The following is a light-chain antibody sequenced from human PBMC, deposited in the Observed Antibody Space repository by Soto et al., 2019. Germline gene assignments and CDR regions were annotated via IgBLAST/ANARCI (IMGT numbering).Light chain of an antibody. V-gene: IGLV2-14*01. CDR3: SSYTSTSTLV. J-gene: IGLJ1*01. Sequence: QSVLTQPASVSGSPGQSITISCTGTSSDVGGYNYVSWYQHHPGKAPKLMIFEVSNRPSGVSNRFSGSKSGNTASLTISGLQDEDDADYFCSSYTSTSTLVFGTGPKLTVL. CDR1: SSDVGGYNY. CDR2: EVS.